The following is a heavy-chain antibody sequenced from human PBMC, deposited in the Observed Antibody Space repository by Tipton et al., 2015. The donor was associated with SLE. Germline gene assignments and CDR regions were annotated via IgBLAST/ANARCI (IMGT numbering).Heavy chain of an antibody. CDR2: IYHSGST. J-gene: IGHJ5*02. Sequence: TLSLTCTVYGGSLSDYFWSWIRQPPGRGLECIGNIYHSGSTYYNPSLKSRVTISVDTSKNQFSLRLSSVTAADTAVYYCARGDTGTGWFDPWGQGILVTVSS. V-gene: IGHV4-34*01. CDR3: ARGDTGTGWFDP. CDR1: GGSLSDYF. D-gene: IGHD4-11*01.